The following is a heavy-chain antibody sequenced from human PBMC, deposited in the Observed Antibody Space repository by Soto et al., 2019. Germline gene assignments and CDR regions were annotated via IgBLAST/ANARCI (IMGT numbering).Heavy chain of an antibody. Sequence: HPGGSLRLSCAASGFTFSSYGMHWVRQAPGKGLEWVAVISYDGSNKYYADSVKGRFTISRDNSKNTLYLQMNSLRAEDTAVYYCAKDGHCSSTSCYLDYWGQGTLVTVSS. CDR2: ISYDGSNK. V-gene: IGHV3-30*18. D-gene: IGHD2-2*01. J-gene: IGHJ4*02. CDR3: AKDGHCSSTSCYLDY. CDR1: GFTFSSYG.